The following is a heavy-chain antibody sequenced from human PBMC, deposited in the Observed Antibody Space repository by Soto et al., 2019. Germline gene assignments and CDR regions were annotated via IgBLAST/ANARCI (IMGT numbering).Heavy chain of an antibody. V-gene: IGHV5-10-1*01. CDR2: FNPSDSYA. J-gene: IGHJ6*02. CDR1: GYSFASYW. D-gene: IGHD2-15*01. CDR3: ARHPYIGGLDV. Sequence: PGESLEISCKASGYSFASYWISWVRQMPGKGLEWVGRFNPSDSYADYNPSFQGHVTISGDKSISTAYVQWSSLQASDTAMYFCARHPYIGGLDVWGQGTTVTV.